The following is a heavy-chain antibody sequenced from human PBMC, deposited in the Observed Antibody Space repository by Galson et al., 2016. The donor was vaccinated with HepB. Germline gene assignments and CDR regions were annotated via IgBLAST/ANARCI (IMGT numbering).Heavy chain of an antibody. Sequence: SLRLSCAASGFNFNTFNMNWVRQVPGKGLQWVSSNTPDSKYIYYADSMKGRFTISRDNTKNSLYLQMNTLRAEDTAVYFCARDRDSAWYSFDFWGQGALVTVPS. J-gene: IGHJ4*02. CDR1: GFNFNTFN. V-gene: IGHV3-21*01. CDR3: ARDRDSAWYSFDF. CDR2: NTPDSKYI. D-gene: IGHD6-19*01.